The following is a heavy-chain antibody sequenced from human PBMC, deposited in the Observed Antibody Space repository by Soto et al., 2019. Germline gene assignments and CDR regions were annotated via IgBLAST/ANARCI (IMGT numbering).Heavy chain of an antibody. CDR2: IYPGDSDT. Sequence: PGESLKISCKGSGYSFTSYWIGWSRQMPGKGLEWMGIIYPGDSDTRYSPSFQCQVTISADKSISTAYLQWSSLKASDTAMYYCARHRAAMVKPQTYYYGMDVWGQGTKVTVSS. CDR3: ARHRAAMVKPQTYYYGMDV. J-gene: IGHJ6*02. V-gene: IGHV5-51*01. D-gene: IGHD5-18*01. CDR1: GYSFTSYW.